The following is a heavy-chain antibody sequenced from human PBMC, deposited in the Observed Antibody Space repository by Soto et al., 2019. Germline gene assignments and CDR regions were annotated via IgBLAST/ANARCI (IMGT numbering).Heavy chain of an antibody. D-gene: IGHD4-17*01. V-gene: IGHV1-8*01. Sequence: ASVKVSCKASAYSINSYDMNWVRQATGQGLEWMGWMNPKSGNTGFAEKFQGRVKMTRNTSTGTVYLEISSLRPEDTAVYYCARGLVDSGGNCFDSWGQGTQVTVSS. J-gene: IGHJ4*02. CDR2: MNPKSGNT. CDR1: AYSINSYD. CDR3: ARGLVDSGGNCFDS.